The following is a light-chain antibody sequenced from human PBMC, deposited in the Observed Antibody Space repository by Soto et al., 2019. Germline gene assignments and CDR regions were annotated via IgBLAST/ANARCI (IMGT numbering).Light chain of an antibody. CDR1: SSDVGGYDH. Sequence: QSALTQPASVSGSPGQSITISCTGTSSDVGGYDHVSWYQLHPGKAPKLMVFEVSNRPSGVSYRFSGSKSGNTASLTISGLQAEDEADYFCGSYSIPTAYLFGTGTKVPVL. CDR3: GSYSIPTAYL. CDR2: EVS. V-gene: IGLV2-14*01. J-gene: IGLJ1*01.